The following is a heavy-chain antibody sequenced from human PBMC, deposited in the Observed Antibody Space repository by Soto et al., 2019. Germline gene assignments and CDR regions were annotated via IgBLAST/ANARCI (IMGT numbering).Heavy chain of an antibody. D-gene: IGHD5-12*01. V-gene: IGHV3-21*01. CDR2: LNSHDGLT. Sequence: GGSLRLSCAASGFTFNSYDMNWVRQAPGKGLEWVSSLNSHDGLTHYADSVKGRFAISGDNARNSLYLQMNSLRVEDTAVYYCTRGGYNEGGFDYWGQGNLVTVSA. J-gene: IGHJ4*02. CDR3: TRGGYNEGGFDY. CDR1: GFTFNSYD.